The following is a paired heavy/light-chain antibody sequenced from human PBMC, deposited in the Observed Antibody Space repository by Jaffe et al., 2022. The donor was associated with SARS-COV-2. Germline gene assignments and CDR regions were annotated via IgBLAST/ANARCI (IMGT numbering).Light chain of an antibody. CDR2: GAS. CDR1: QSVSSSY. J-gene: IGKJ3*01. Sequence: EIVLTQSPGTLSLSPGERATLSCRASQSVSSSYLAWYQQKPGQAPRLLIYGASSRATGIPDRFSGSGSGTDFTLTISRLEPEDFAVYYCQQYGSSLTFGPGTKVDIK. CDR3: QQYGSSLT. V-gene: IGKV3-20*01.
Heavy chain of an antibody. CDR2: IKQDGSEK. D-gene: IGHD5-18*01. Sequence: EVQLVESGGGLVQPGGSLRLSCAASGFTFSSYWMSWVRQAPGKGLEWVANIKQDGSEKYYVDSVKGRFTISRDNAKNSLYLQMNSLRAEDTAVYYCATCLYSYGSSYYYYMDVWGKGTTVTVSS. CDR1: GFTFSSYW. CDR3: ATCLYSYGSSYYYYMDV. V-gene: IGHV3-7*01. J-gene: IGHJ6*03.